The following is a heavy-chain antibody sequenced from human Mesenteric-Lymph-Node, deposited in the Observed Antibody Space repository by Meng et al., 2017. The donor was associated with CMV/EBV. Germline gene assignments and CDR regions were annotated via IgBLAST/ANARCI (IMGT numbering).Heavy chain of an antibody. CDR1: GGSISSSSYY. Sequence: SETLSLTCTVSGGSISSSSYYWGWIRQPPGQGLEWIGSIYYSGSTYYNPSLKSRVTISVDTSKNQFSLKLSSVTAADTAVYYCASATKYYEFWSGYYTDNWFDPWGQGTLVTVSS. J-gene: IGHJ5*02. D-gene: IGHD3-3*01. CDR3: ASATKYYEFWSGYYTDNWFDP. CDR2: IYYSGST. V-gene: IGHV4-39*07.